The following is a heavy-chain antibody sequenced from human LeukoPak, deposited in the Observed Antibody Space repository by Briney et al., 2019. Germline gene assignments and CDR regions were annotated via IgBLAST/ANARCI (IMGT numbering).Heavy chain of an antibody. D-gene: IGHD2-15*01. J-gene: IGHJ4*02. V-gene: IGHV3-23*01. CDR3: AKSPLVVVAELYYFDY. CDR1: GFTFSSYA. Sequence: HPGGSLRLSCAASGFTFSSYAMSWVCQAPGKGLEWVSAISGSGGSTYYADSVKGRFTISRDNSKNTLYLQMNSLRAEDTAVYYCAKSPLVVVAELYYFDYWGQGTLVTVSS. CDR2: ISGSGGST.